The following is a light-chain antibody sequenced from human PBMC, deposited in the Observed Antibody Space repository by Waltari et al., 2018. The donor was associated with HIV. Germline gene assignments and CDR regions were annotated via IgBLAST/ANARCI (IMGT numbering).Light chain of an antibody. CDR3: CSYGSSATFVV. J-gene: IGLJ2*01. Sequence: QSALTQPASVSGSPGQSITLSCTETSSGAGNYNLVSWYHHYGGKAPKLLIYDVTKRPSGISSRFSGAKPGNTASLTIFGLHAEDEATYYCCSYGSSATFVVFGGGTRVTV. CDR2: DVT. V-gene: IGLV2-23*02. CDR1: SSGAGNYNL.